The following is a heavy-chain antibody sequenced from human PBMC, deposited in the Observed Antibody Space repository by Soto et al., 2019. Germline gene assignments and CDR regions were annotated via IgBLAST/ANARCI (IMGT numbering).Heavy chain of an antibody. D-gene: IGHD6-6*01. CDR3: ATYDGSSGKSVY. CDR1: GLTFSTYW. V-gene: IGHV3-7*01. Sequence: GGSLRLSCADSGLTFSTYWMSWVRQAPGKGLEWVAIIKQDGNEKYYVDSVKGRFTISRDNAKNSLYLQMDSLRAEDTAVYYCATYDGSSGKSVYWGRGTLVTVSS. J-gene: IGHJ4*02. CDR2: IKQDGNEK.